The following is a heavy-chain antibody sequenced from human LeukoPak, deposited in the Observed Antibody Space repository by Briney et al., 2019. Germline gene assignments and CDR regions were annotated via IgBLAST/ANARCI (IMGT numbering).Heavy chain of an antibody. CDR1: GGSISSYY. CDR3: ARGAHYYDTSGYIMRLNY. D-gene: IGHD3-22*01. CDR2: IYYCRSY. J-gene: IGHJ4*02. Sequence: SETLSLTCTVSGGSISSYYWSWIRQPPRQGLEWMGYIYYCRSYNYNPSLKSRVTISVDTSNNQFSLKLSSVTAGDTAVYDCARGAHYYDTSGYIMRLNYWGQGTLVTVSS. V-gene: IGHV4-59*01.